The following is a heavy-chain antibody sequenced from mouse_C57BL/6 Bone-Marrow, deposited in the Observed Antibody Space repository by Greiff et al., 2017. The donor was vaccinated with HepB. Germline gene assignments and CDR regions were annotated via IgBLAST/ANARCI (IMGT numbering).Heavy chain of an antibody. D-gene: IGHD2-3*01. J-gene: IGHJ4*01. CDR3: ARSYDGSYYAMDY. CDR2: IRNKANGYTT. V-gene: IGHV7-3*01. Sequence: AASGFTFTDYYMSWVRQPPGKALEWLGFIRNKANGYTTEYSASVKGRFTISRDNSQSILYLQMNALRAEDSATYYCARSYDGSYYAMDYWGQGTSVTVSS. CDR1: GFTFTDYY.